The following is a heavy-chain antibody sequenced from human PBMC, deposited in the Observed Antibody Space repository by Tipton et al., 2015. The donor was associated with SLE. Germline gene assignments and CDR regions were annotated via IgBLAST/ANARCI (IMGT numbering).Heavy chain of an antibody. D-gene: IGHD3-22*01. CDR3: ARGHGSGFYNDN. CDR2: IYPPDSDT. J-gene: IGHJ4*02. CDR1: GYSFASYW. V-gene: IGHV5-51*03. Sequence: QLVQSGAEVKKSGESLKISCKGSGYSFASYWIGWVRQMPEKGLEWMGLIYPPDSDTRYSPSFQGRVTLSVDKSISTAYLQLSSLKAADTAMYYCARGHGSGFYNDNWGQGTLVTVSS.